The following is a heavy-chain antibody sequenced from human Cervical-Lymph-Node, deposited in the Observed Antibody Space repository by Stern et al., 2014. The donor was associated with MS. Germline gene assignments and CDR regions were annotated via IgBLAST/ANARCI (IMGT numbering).Heavy chain of an antibody. Sequence: VQLVQSGAGVDQPGRSLRLSCAASGFVFRRHALHWVRQAPGHGLEWVSLISYDGRDKYYTDSVKGRFTVSRDNSNNTVDLEMSSLRLEDTAVYYCAKGGSGSYLDWGRGSLVTVSS. CDR2: ISYDGRDK. D-gene: IGHD1-26*01. CDR1: GFVFRRHA. J-gene: IGHJ4*02. V-gene: IGHV3-30*04. CDR3: AKGGSGSYLD.